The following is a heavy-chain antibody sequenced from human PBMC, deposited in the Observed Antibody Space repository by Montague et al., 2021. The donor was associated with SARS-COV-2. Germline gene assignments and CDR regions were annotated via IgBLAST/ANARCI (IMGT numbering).Heavy chain of an antibody. Sequence: SLRLSCAASGFSFSSYAMHWVRQPPGKGLEWLAVISFDGNDRYYAGSLRDRFTISRDNSKDTLYLQLTDLRSDDTGVYYCARVAQLLLGNPQNLFDPWGQGTLVTVST. CDR1: GFSFSSYA. J-gene: IGHJ5*02. CDR3: ARVAQLLLGNPQNLFDP. D-gene: IGHD4-23*01. CDR2: ISFDGNDR. V-gene: IGHV3-30-3*01.